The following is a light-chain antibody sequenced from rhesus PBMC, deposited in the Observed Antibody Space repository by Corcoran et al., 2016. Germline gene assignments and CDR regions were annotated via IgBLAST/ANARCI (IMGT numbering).Light chain of an antibody. J-gene: IGKJ2*01. CDR1: ENVNKY. Sequence: DIQMTQSPSSLSSSVGDRVNITCRPSENVNKYVNWYQQKPGKAPHLLIYKASTLQSGVPSRFSGRGSGTDCTFPIGSLQPEDVATSCCPNGYGTPYGFVQGTKVEI. CDR2: KAS. V-gene: IGKV1-74*01. CDR3: PNGYGTPYG.